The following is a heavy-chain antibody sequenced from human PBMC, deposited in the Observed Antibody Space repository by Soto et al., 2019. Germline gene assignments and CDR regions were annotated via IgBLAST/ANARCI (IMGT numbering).Heavy chain of an antibody. J-gene: IGHJ4*02. D-gene: IGHD2-15*01. V-gene: IGHV1-8*01. CDR3: ARDLGGWPDY. CDR2: MNPNSGNT. Sequence: ASVKVSCKASGYTFTSYDITWVRQATGQGLEWMGWMNPNSGNTGCAQKFQGRVTITRDTSASTAYMELSSLRSEDTAVYYCARDLGGWPDYWGQGTLVTVSS. CDR1: GYTFTSYD.